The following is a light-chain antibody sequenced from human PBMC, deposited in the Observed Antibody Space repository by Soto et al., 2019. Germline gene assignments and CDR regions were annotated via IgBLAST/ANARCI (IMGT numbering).Light chain of an antibody. CDR1: QGVSSK. CDR3: PQYHQWPLS. V-gene: IGKV3-15*01. Sequence: VMTQSPATLSVSPGERATLSCRASQGVSSKLAWYQQKPGQAPRLLIYGAYNRATGIPARFSGSGSRTEFPLTISSLQSEDLAVYYCPQYHQWPLSFGGGTKVEIK. J-gene: IGKJ4*01. CDR2: GAY.